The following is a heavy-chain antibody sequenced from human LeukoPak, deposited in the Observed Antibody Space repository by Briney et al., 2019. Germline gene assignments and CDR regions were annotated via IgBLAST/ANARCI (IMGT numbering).Heavy chain of an antibody. CDR2: INHSGST. J-gene: IGHJ3*02. CDR3: ARARVVPAAIRRPDAFDI. D-gene: IGHD2-2*01. Sequence: PSETLSLTCAVYGGSFSGYYWSWIRQPPGKGLEWIGEINHSGSTNYNPSLKSRVTISVDTSKNQFSLKLSSVTAADTAVYYCARARVVPAAIRRPDAFDIWGQGTMVTVSS. V-gene: IGHV4-34*01. CDR1: GGSFSGYY.